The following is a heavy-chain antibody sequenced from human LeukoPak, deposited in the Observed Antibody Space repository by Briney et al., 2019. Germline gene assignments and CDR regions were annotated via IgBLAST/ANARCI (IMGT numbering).Heavy chain of an antibody. J-gene: IGHJ4*02. CDR1: GFTFSSYA. CDR3: ASTDTAMVPPDY. D-gene: IGHD5-18*01. Sequence: GGSLRLSCAASGFTFSSYAMHWVRQAPGKGLEWVAVISYDGSNKYYADSMKGRFTISRDNSKNTLYLQMNSLRAEDTAVYYCASTDTAMVPPDYWGQGTLVTVSS. CDR2: ISYDGSNK. V-gene: IGHV3-30*04.